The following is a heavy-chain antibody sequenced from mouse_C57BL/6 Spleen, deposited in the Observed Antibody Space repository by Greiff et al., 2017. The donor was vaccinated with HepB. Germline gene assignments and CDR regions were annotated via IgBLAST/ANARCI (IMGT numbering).Heavy chain of an antibody. CDR2: INPGSGGT. D-gene: IGHD1-2*01. J-gene: IGHJ4*01. V-gene: IGHV1-54*01. CDR1: GYAFTNYL. CDR3: ARSAGAMDY. Sequence: VQLQESGAELVRPGTSVKVSCKASGYAFTNYLIEWVKQRPGQGLEWIGVINPGSGGTNYNEKFKGKATLTADKSSSTAYMQLSGLTSEDSAVYFCARSAGAMDYWGQGTSVTVSS.